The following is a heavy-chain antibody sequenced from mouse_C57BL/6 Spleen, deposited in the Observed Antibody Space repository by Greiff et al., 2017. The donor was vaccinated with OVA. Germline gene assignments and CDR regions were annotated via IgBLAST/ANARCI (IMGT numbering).Heavy chain of an antibody. Sequence: QVQLQQSGPGLVQPSQSLSITCTVSGFSLTSYGVHWVRQSPGKGLEWLGVIWSGGSKDYNAAFISRLSISKDNSKSKVFFQMNSPQAYDTARYYCARQPITTVPYFDVWGTGTTVTVSS. V-gene: IGHV2-2*01. CDR1: GFSLTSYG. CDR2: IWSGGSK. CDR3: ARQPITTVPYFDV. D-gene: IGHD1-1*01. J-gene: IGHJ1*03.